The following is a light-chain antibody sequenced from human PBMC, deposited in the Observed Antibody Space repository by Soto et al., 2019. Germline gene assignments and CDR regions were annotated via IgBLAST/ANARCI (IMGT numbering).Light chain of an antibody. Sequence: EIMMTQSPVTLSVSPGERATLSCRASQSVNSNLAWYQQKPGQAPRLLIYGASTRATGIPASFIGNGSGTEFTLTINSLQSEDFAVYYCQQYNNWPRTFGQGTKVDIK. CDR3: QQYNNWPRT. V-gene: IGKV3-15*01. CDR1: QSVNSN. CDR2: GAS. J-gene: IGKJ1*01.